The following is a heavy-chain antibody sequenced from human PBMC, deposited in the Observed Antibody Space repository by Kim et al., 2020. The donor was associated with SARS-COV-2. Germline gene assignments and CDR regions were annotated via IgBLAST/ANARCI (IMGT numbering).Heavy chain of an antibody. CDR3: ARDWSDYYDSSGYYDY. CDR2: IWYDGSNK. CDR1: GFTFSSYG. V-gene: IGHV3-33*01. J-gene: IGHJ4*02. Sequence: GGSLRLSCAASGFTFSSYGMHWVRQAPGKGLEWVAVIWYDGSNKYYADSVKGRFTISRDNSKNTLYLQMNSLRAEDTAVYYCARDWSDYYDSSGYYDYWGQGTLVTVSS. D-gene: IGHD3-22*01.